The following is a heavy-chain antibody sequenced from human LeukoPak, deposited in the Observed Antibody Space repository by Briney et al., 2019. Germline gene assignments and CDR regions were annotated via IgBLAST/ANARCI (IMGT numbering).Heavy chain of an antibody. Sequence: GRPLRLSCAASGFTFSSHGFHWVRQAPGKGLEWVAAIWFDGSKQCYADSVKGRFTVSRDDSKNTLYLQMNSLRADDTAVYYCARDPQSSMDVWGQGTTVTVSS. CDR1: GFTFSSHG. CDR3: ARDPQSSMDV. J-gene: IGHJ6*02. CDR2: IWFDGSKQ. V-gene: IGHV3-33*01.